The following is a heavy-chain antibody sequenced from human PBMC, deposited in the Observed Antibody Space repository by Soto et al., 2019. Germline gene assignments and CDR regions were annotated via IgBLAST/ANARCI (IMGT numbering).Heavy chain of an antibody. CDR2: INTYNGYT. Sequence: QVHLVQSGAEVKKPGASVKVSCKASGYTFTSCGISWVRQAPGQGLEWMGLINTYNGYTKYPQNFQGRVTMTTDTSTGTVYMELRSLTSDHTAVYYCARDVTKGLDVWGQGTTVTVSS. D-gene: IGHD4-4*01. CDR1: GYTFTSCG. V-gene: IGHV1-18*01. J-gene: IGHJ6*02. CDR3: ARDVTKGLDV.